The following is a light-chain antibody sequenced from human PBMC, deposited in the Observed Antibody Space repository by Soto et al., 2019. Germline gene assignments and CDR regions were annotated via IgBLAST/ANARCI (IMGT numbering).Light chain of an antibody. Sequence: DIQMTQSPSTLSASVGDRVTITCRARQSISSWLAWYQQKPGKAPKLLIYKASSLESGVPSRFSGSGSGTGFTLTISSLQPDDFATYYCQQYNSYPTFGGGTKVEIK. CDR1: QSISSW. CDR2: KAS. CDR3: QQYNSYPT. V-gene: IGKV1-5*03. J-gene: IGKJ4*01.